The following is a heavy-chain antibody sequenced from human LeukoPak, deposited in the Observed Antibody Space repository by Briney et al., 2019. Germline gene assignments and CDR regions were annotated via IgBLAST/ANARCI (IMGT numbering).Heavy chain of an antibody. CDR3: ARDKSFYWYFDL. J-gene: IGHJ2*01. CDR1: GFTFGTYS. V-gene: IGHV3-48*01. D-gene: IGHD1-26*01. CDR2: ISSSSATR. Sequence: PGGSLRLSCTASGFTFGTYSINWVRQAPGKGLEWISYISSSSATRHYGDSVKGRFTISRDNAKNSVYLQMNSLRAEDTAVYYCARDKSFYWYFDLWGRGTLVTVSS.